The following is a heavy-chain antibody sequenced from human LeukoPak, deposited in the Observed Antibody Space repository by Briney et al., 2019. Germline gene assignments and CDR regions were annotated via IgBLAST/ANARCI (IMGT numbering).Heavy chain of an antibody. CDR2: IYYSGST. Sequence: SETLSLTCTVSGGSISSGGYYWSWIRQHPGKGLEWIGYIYYSGSTYYNPSLKSRVTISVDTSKNQFSLNLNSVTAADTATYYCARGRDPYKVGNYWGQGTLVTVSS. D-gene: IGHD5-24*01. J-gene: IGHJ4*02. V-gene: IGHV4-31*03. CDR3: ARGRDPYKVGNY. CDR1: GGSISSGGYY.